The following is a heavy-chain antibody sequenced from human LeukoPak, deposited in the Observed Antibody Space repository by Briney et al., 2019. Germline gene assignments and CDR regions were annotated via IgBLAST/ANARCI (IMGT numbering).Heavy chain of an antibody. D-gene: IGHD6-13*01. J-gene: IGHJ4*02. Sequence: GGSLRLSCAASGFTVSSNYMSWVRQAPGKGLEWVSVIYSGGSTYYADSVKGRFTISRDNSKNTLYLQMNSLRVDDTAVYYCARGRSSWYGFDSWGQGTLVTVSS. CDR2: IYSGGST. CDR3: ARGRSSWYGFDS. CDR1: GFTVSSNY. V-gene: IGHV3-66*01.